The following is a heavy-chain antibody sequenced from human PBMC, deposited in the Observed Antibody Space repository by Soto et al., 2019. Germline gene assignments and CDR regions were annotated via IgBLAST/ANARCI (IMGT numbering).Heavy chain of an antibody. D-gene: IGHD3-10*01. CDR1: GGSISSGDYY. CDR3: AGDTLWFGELGARFDY. V-gene: IGHV4-30-4*01. J-gene: IGHJ4*02. CDR2: IHYSGST. Sequence: SETLSLTCTVSGGSISSGDYYWSWIRQPPGKGLEWIGYIHYSGSTYYNPSLKSRVTISVDTSKNQFSLKLSSVTAADTAVYYCAGDTLWFGELGARFDYWGQGTLVTVSS.